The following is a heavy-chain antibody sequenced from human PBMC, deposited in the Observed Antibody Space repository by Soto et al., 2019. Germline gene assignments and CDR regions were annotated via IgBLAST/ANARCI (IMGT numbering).Heavy chain of an antibody. CDR1: GFTFSSYS. D-gene: IGHD2-8*01. Sequence: GGSLRLSCAASGFTFSSYSMNWVRQAPGKGLEWVSSISSSSSYIHYADSVKGRFTISRDNAKNSLYLQMNSLRAEDTAVYYCARLGGMVYGSSDYWGQGTLVTVSS. CDR3: ARLGGMVYGSSDY. V-gene: IGHV3-21*01. CDR2: ISSSSSYI. J-gene: IGHJ4*02.